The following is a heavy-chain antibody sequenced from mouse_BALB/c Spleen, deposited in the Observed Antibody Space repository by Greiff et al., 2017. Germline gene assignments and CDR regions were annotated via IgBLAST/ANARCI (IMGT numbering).Heavy chain of an antibody. CDR1: GYTFTSYW. CDR3: ARSVITTFDY. Sequence: QVQLQQSGAELVKPGASVKLSCKASGYTFTSYWMHWVKQRPGQGLEWIGEIDPSDSYTNYNQKFKGKATLTVDKSSSTAYMQLSSLTSEDSAVYYCARSVITTFDYWGQGTTLTVSS. J-gene: IGHJ2*01. D-gene: IGHD2-4*01. V-gene: IGHV1-69*02. CDR2: IDPSDSYT.